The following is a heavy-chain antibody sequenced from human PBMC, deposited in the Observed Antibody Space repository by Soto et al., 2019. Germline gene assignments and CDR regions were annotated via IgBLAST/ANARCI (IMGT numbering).Heavy chain of an antibody. J-gene: IGHJ4*02. CDR2: INHSGTT. Sequence: ETLSLTCAVYGGSFSGYYWSWIRQPPGKGLEWIGEINHSGTTNYNPSLKSRVTISVDKSKNQFSLKLSSVTAADTAVYYCARAGDSASIFGVVIDYWGQGALVTVS. V-gene: IGHV4-34*01. CDR3: ARAGDSASIFGVVIDY. CDR1: GGSFSGYY. D-gene: IGHD3-3*01.